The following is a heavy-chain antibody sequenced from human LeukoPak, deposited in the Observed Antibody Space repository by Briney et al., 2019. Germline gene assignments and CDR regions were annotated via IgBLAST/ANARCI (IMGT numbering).Heavy chain of an antibody. CDR2: ISGSGGST. D-gene: IGHD3-22*01. CDR1: GFTFSSYA. CDR3: AKGTRLLYYYDSSGYGDGY. J-gene: IGHJ4*02. V-gene: IGHV3-23*01. Sequence: QPGGSLRLSCAASGFTFSSYAMSWVRQAPGKGLEWVSAISGSGGSTYYADSVKGRFTISRDNSKNTLYLQMNSLRAEDTAVYYCAKGTRLLYYYDSSGYGDGYWGQGTLVTVSS.